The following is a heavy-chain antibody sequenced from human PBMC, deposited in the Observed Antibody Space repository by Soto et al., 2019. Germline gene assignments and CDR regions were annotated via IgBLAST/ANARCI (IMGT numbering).Heavy chain of an antibody. V-gene: IGHV2-5*02. CDR3: THSHRGPRDS. Sequence: QITLKESGPTLVRPTQTLTLTCTFSGFSLSTTGVAVAWIRQPPGEALEWLALIYWDDDKRYNSSLKCRLTITKATSRDPVVLAMTNTDPMDTAPYCCTHSHRGPRDSWGPGILVTVSS. CDR1: GFSLSTTGVA. J-gene: IGHJ4*02. CDR2: IYWDDDK. D-gene: IGHD5-12*01.